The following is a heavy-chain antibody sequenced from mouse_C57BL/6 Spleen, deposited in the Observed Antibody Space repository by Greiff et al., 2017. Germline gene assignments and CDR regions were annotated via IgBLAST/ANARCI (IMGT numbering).Heavy chain of an antibody. J-gene: IGHJ2*01. Sequence: EVQLQQSGTVLARPGASVKMSCKTSGYTFTSYWMHWVKQRPGQGLEWIGDIYPGNSDTSYNQKFKGKAKLTAVTSASTAYMELSSLTNEDSAVYYCTIGGHVTTVVATPYYFDYWGQGTPLTVSS. D-gene: IGHD1-1*01. CDR1: GYTFTSYW. V-gene: IGHV1-5*01. CDR2: IYPGNSDT. CDR3: TIGGHVTTVVATPYYFDY.